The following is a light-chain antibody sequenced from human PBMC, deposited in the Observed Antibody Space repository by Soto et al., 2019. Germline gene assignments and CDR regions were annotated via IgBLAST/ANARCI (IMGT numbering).Light chain of an antibody. CDR3: QQYGSSPLT. CDR2: GAS. Sequence: EIVLTQSPGTLSVSPGERATLSCRASQSLRSSSLAWYQQRLGQAPRLLIYGASRRATGIPDRFSGSGSVTDFTLTISRLEPEDFAVYYCQQYGSSPLTFGGGTKVEIK. J-gene: IGKJ4*01. CDR1: QSLRSSS. V-gene: IGKV3-20*01.